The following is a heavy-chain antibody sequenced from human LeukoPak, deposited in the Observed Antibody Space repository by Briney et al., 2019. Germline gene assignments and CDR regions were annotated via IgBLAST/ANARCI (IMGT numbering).Heavy chain of an antibody. CDR1: GRSISSCY. D-gene: IGHD4-11*01. CDR3: AREMTKGAFDI. Sequence: SETLSLTCTVSGRSISSCYWSWIRQPAGKGLEWIGRIYTSGSTNYNPSLKSRVTMSVDTSKNQFSLKLSSVTAADTAVYYCAREMTKGAFDIWGQGTMVTVSS. J-gene: IGHJ3*02. CDR2: IYTSGST. V-gene: IGHV4-4*07.